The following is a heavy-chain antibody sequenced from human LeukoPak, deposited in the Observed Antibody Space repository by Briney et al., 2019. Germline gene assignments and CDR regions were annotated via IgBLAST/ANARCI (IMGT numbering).Heavy chain of an antibody. CDR1: GGSISSGDYY. CDR3: ASFYQAYYFDC. V-gene: IGHV4-30-4*02. D-gene: IGHD2-21*01. Sequence: SETLSLTCTVSGGSISSGDYYWSWIRQPPGKGLEWIGYIYYSGSTFYSPSLKSRVTISVDTSKNQFSLKLSSVTAADTAVYYCASFYQAYYFDCWGQGTLVTVSS. J-gene: IGHJ4*02. CDR2: IYYSGST.